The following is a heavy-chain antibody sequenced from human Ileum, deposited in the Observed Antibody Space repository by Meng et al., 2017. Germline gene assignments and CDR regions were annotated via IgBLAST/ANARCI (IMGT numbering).Heavy chain of an antibody. CDR2: LNTDNGNT. D-gene: IGHD2-21*02. CDR3: ARDLFGDNGAHFDF. Sequence: QVQVVQSGAGVKNAGGSVRVSRKTSGYTFATYLIHWMRQAPGQGLGWMGWLNTDNGNTKYSQNFQGRVTFTRDTSATTAYMELSSLGSEDTAVYFCARDLFGDNGAHFDFWGQGTLVTVSS. J-gene: IGHJ4*02. V-gene: IGHV1-3*04. CDR1: GYTFATYL.